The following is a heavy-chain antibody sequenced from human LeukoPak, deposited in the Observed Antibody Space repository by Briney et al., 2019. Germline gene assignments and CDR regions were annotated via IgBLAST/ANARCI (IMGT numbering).Heavy chain of an antibody. J-gene: IGHJ6*03. V-gene: IGHV3-7*01. CDR2: IKQDGSEK. CDR3: ARSVEAGYMDV. CDR1: GFTYSHYG. D-gene: IGHD3-10*01. Sequence: GGTLRLSCVASGFTYSHYGMNWVRQAPGKGLEWVAHIKQDGSEKYYVDSVRGRFTISRDNAKNSLYLQMNSLSAEDTAVYYCARSVEAGYMDVWGKGTTVTISS.